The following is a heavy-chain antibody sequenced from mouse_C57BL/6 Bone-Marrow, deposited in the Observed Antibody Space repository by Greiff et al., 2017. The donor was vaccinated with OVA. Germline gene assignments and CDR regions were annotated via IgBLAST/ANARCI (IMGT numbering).Heavy chain of an antibody. D-gene: IGHD1-1*01. CDR1: GYAFSSSW. CDR2: IYPGDGDT. J-gene: IGHJ1*03. V-gene: IGHV1-82*01. CDR3: ANYYGSSWYYYV. Sequence: QVQLQQSGPELVKPGASVKISCKASGYAFSSSWMNWVKQRPGKGLEWIGRIYPGDGDTNYNGKFKGKATLTADKSSSTAYRQLSSLTSEDSAVYFCANYYGSSWYYYVWGTRTTVTVSS.